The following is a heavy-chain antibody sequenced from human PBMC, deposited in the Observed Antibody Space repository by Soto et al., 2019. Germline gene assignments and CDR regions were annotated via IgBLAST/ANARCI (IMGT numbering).Heavy chain of an antibody. CDR1: RCTFTGYY. V-gene: IGHV1-2*04. Sequence: ASVKVSCKSPRCTFTGYYMQLLRRYPGQWLECMGWINPNSGGTNYAQKFQGWVTMTRDTSISTAYMELSRLRSDDTAVYYCARERVTIFGHYYYYGMDVWGQGTTVTVSS. D-gene: IGHD3-3*01. CDR2: INPNSGGT. J-gene: IGHJ6*02. CDR3: ARERVTIFGHYYYYGMDV.